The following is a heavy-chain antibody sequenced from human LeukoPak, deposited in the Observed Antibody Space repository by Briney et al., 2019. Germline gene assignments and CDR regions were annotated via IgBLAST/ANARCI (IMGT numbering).Heavy chain of an antibody. CDR2: IHTSGTT. Sequence: NASETLSLTCTVSGDSMRSFYWSFIRQPAGKGLEWIGRIHTSGTTWYNPSLKSRVTISLATSKNQFSLKLSSVTAADTAVYYCAGVSVVYGMDVWGRGTTVTVSS. CDR3: AGVSVVYGMDV. CDR1: GDSMRSFY. V-gene: IGHV4-4*07. J-gene: IGHJ6*02.